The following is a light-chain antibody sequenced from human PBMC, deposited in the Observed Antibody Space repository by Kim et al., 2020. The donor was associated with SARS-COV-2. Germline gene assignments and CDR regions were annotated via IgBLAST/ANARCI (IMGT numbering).Light chain of an antibody. CDR3: QQYGSSPGT. J-gene: IGKJ1*01. Sequence: SPGERATLSCTASQSVRSSYLAWYQQKPGQAPRLLIYGASSRATGIPDRFSGSGSGTDFTLTISRLEPEDFAVYYCQQYGSSPGTFGQGTKVDIK. CDR2: GAS. V-gene: IGKV3-20*01. CDR1: QSVRSSY.